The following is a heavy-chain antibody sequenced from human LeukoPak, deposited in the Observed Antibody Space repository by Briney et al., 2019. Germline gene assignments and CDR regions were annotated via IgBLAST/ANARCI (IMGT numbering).Heavy chain of an antibody. V-gene: IGHV4-34*01. D-gene: IGHD6-13*01. Sequence: SETLSLTCAVYGGSFSGYYWSWIRQPPGKGLEWIGEINHSGSTNYNPSLKSQVTISVDTSKNQFSLKLSSVTAADTAVYYCARTAAAPDYWGQGTLVTVSS. CDR1: GGSFSGYY. CDR3: ARTAAAPDY. CDR2: INHSGST. J-gene: IGHJ4*02.